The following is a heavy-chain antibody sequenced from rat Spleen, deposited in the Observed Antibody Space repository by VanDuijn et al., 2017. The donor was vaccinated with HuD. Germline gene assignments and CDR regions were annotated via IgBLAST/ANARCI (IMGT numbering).Heavy chain of an antibody. J-gene: IGHJ2*01. CDR2: ISSGGGNT. Sequence: EVQLVESDGGLVQPGRSLKLSCTASGFTFSIHDMAWVRQAPTKGLEWIASISSGGGNTYYRDSVKGRFTISRDNAKNTLYLQMNSLRSEDTATYYCTRDWDYWGQGVMVTVSS. CDR1: GFTFSIHD. CDR3: TRDWDY. V-gene: IGHV5S13*01.